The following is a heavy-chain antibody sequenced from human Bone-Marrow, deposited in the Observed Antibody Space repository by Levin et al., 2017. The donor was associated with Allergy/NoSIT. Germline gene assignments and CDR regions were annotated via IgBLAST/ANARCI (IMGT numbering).Heavy chain of an antibody. CDR3: ARVVVTAVVASDAFDL. Sequence: PSETLSLTCTVSGASISSYFWTWVRQSPGKGLEWIGYIYYSGTTNYNPSLKSRVTMSMDTSKNHFSLKLTSVTAADTAVYYCARVVVTAVVASDAFDLWDQGTMVLVSS. CDR2: IYYSGTT. J-gene: IGHJ3*01. V-gene: IGHV4-59*01. CDR1: GASISSYF. D-gene: IGHD2-21*02.